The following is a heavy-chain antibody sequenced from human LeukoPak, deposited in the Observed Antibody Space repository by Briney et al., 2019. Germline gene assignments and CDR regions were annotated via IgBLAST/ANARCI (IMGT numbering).Heavy chain of an antibody. J-gene: IGHJ3*02. D-gene: IGHD3-16*01. CDR3: ARQGGNDAFDI. Sequence: GASVKVSCKASGGTFSSYAISWVRQAPGQGLEWMGRIIPILGIANYAQKFQGRVTITADKSTSTAYMELSSLRSEDTAVYYCARQGGNDAFDIWGQGTMVTVSS. V-gene: IGHV1-69*04. CDR2: IIPILGIA. CDR1: GGTFSSYA.